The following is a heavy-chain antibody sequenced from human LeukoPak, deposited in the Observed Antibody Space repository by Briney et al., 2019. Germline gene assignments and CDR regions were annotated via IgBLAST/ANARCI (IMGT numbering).Heavy chain of an antibody. Sequence: GGSLRLSCAASGFTFNNYWMHWVRQAPRKSLVWVSPINPDGTVTTYADSVKGRFTISRDNAKHTLYLQMNSLRAEDTAVYYCVRDSPSGFFDLWGRGTLVTVSS. CDR2: INPDGTVT. CDR1: GFTFNNYW. CDR3: VRDSPSGFFDL. V-gene: IGHV3-74*01. D-gene: IGHD6-19*01. J-gene: IGHJ2*01.